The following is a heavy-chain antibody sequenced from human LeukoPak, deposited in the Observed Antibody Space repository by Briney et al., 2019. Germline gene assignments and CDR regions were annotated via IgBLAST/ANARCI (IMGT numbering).Heavy chain of an antibody. CDR2: INPNSGGT. J-gene: IGHJ6*02. Sequence: ASVKVSCKASGYSFTSFGISWVRQAPGQGLEWMGWINPNSGGTNYAQKFQGRVTMTRDTSIRTAYMELSRLRSDDTAVYYCARVVIYDSSGYYQNYYYYGMDVWGQGTTVTVSS. CDR3: ARVVIYDSSGYYQNYYYYGMDV. V-gene: IGHV1-2*02. CDR1: GYSFTSFG. D-gene: IGHD3-22*01.